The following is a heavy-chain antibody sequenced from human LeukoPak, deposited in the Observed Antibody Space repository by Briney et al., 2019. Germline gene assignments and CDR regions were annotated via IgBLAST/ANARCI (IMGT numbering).Heavy chain of an antibody. CDR3: ARDGRGESHYLDY. Sequence: GGSLRLSCAASGFNFSNFGMHWVRQAPGKGLEWVAVIWYDATNRFYADSLKGRFTISRDESKNTVYLQMDSLRAEDTAVYFCARDGRGESHYLDYWGPGTLVTVSS. J-gene: IGHJ4*02. CDR1: GFNFSNFG. D-gene: IGHD3-10*01. CDR2: IWYDATNR. V-gene: IGHV3-33*01.